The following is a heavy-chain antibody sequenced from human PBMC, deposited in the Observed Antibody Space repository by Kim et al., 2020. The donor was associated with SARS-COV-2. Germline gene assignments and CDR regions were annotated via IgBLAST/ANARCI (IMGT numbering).Heavy chain of an antibody. Sequence: GGSLRLSCAASGFSFSNYGMSWVRQAPGKGLEWVTAISGSGAEASYADSVRGRFTTSRDNPMSTLYLQMNRLTADDTAIYFCAKSAFYGAGYYYDIWGQGTLVTVSS. CDR1: GFSFSNYG. D-gene: IGHD3-10*01. CDR2: ISGSGAEA. V-gene: IGHV3-23*01. J-gene: IGHJ4*02. CDR3: AKSAFYGAGYYYDI.